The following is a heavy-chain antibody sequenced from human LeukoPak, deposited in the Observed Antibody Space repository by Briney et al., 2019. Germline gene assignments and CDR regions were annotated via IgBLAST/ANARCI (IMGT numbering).Heavy chain of an antibody. CDR2: TNYSGIT. V-gene: IGHV4-39*01. D-gene: IGHD5-12*01. CDR1: GGSITRSTDY. Sequence: SETLSLTCTVSGGSITRSTDYWGWIRQPPGKGLEWIGSTNYSGITYYNPSLKSRVTISVVTSKNQFSLQLNSVTAADTSVYYCVRHDGRGGPTMGALDSWGQGSLVTVSS. J-gene: IGHJ4*02. CDR3: VRHDGRGGPTMGALDS.